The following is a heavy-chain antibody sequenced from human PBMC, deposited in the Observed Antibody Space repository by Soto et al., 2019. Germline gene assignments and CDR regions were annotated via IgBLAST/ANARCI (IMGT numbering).Heavy chain of an antibody. Sequence: QVQVVQSGAEVKKPGSSVKVSCKVSGGTFSDFGLSWVRLAPGRGLEWLGGIIPLSSVVNHGQTFQGRVTVTADASTGTGYMELSSLRSEDTARYYCATTFCGEDCVSTYYLDHWGQGTLVTVSS. J-gene: IGHJ4*02. D-gene: IGHD2-21*02. CDR1: GGTFSDFG. CDR2: IIPLSSVV. V-gene: IGHV1-69*12. CDR3: ATTFCGEDCVSTYYLDH.